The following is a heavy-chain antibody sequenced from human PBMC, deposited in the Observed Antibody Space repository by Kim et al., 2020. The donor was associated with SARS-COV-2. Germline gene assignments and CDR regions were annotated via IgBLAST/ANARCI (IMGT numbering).Heavy chain of an antibody. J-gene: IGHJ6*02. V-gene: IGHV3-7*01. CDR3: ARKAESMDV. CDR1: GFTFSSYW. Sequence: GGSLRLSCAASGFTFSSYWMSWVRQAPGKGLEWVANIKQDGSEEYYVDSVRGRFTISKDNVKNSLYLQMNYPRLEDTAVYYCARKAESMDVWGRGTTVVVSS. CDR2: IKQDGSEE.